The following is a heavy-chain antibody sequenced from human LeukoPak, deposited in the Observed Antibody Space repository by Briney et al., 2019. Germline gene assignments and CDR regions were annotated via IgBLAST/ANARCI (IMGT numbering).Heavy chain of an antibody. Sequence: PGGSLRLSCAASGFTFSNYAMNWVRQAPGKGLGWVSAMSGSGGNTYYTDSVQGRLTISRDNSRNTLYLQMNSLRAEDTAVYYCLRRMQSNDVFDIWGQGTRVTVSS. J-gene: IGHJ3*02. D-gene: IGHD6-19*01. CDR3: LRRMQSNDVFDI. V-gene: IGHV3-23*01. CDR2: MSGSGGNT. CDR1: GFTFSNYA.